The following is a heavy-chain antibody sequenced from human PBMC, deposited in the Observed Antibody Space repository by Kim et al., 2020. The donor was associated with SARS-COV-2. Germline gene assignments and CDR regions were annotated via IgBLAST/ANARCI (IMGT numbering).Heavy chain of an antibody. D-gene: IGHD3-3*01. Sequence: ESVKGRFTISRDNSKNTLYLQMNSLRAEDTAVYYCARDASSVFGVVILDYWGQGTLVTVSS. J-gene: IGHJ4*02. CDR3: ARDASSVFGVVILDY. V-gene: IGHV3-30*07.